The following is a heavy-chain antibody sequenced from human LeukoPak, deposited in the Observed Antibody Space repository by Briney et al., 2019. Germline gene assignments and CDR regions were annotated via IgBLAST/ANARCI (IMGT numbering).Heavy chain of an antibody. J-gene: IGHJ5*02. CDR1: GYALTELS. D-gene: IGHD2-21*02. V-gene: IGHV1-24*01. CDR3: ATVPSYCGGDCYSPGSWFDP. CDR2: FDPEDGET. Sequence: ASVKVSCKVSGYALTELSMHWVRQAPGKGLEWMGGFDPEDGETIYAQKFQGRVTMTEDTSTDTAYMELSSLRSEDTAVYYCATVPSYCGGDCYSPGSWFDPRGQGTLVTVSS.